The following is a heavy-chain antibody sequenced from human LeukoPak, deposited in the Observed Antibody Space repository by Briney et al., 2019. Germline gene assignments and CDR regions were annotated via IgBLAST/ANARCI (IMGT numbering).Heavy chain of an antibody. CDR2: TYYRSKWYN. J-gene: IGHJ3*02. V-gene: IGHV6-1*01. CDR1: GDSVSSNSAA. CDR3: ARVAGYSSGRLGYAFDI. Sequence: SQTLSLTCAISGDSVSSNSAAWNWIRQSPSRGLEWLGRTYYRSKWYNDYAVSVKSRITINPDTSKNQFSLQLNSVTPEDTAVYYCARVAGYSSGRLGYAFDIWGQGTMVTVSS. D-gene: IGHD6-19*01.